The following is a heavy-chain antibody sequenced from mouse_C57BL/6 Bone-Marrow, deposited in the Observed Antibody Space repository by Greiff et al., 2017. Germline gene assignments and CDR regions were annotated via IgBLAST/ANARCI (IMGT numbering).Heavy chain of an antibody. CDR2: FYPGSGSI. D-gene: IGHD2-4*01. CDR1: GYIFTEYT. V-gene: IGHV1-62-2*01. Sequence: QVQLKESGAELVKPGASVKLSCKASGYIFTEYTIHWVKQRSGQGLEWIGWFYPGSGSIKYNERFKDKATLTADKSSNTVYMELSILKSEDSAVYFCARHERYYDYEGYFDYWGQGTTLTVSS. CDR3: ARHERYYDYEGYFDY. J-gene: IGHJ2*01.